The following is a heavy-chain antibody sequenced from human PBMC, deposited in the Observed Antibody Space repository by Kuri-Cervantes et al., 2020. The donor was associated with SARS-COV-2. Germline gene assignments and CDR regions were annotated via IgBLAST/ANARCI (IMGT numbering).Heavy chain of an antibody. CDR1: GASISSNTYY. J-gene: IGHJ6*02. Sequence: SETLSLTCSVSGASISSNTYYWGWIRQPPGKGLEWIGSVSYTGNTYLNPSLKSRVTISVHTSKTQFSLNLSSVTVADTAVYYCARQVELSLDEYGMDIWGQGTTVRLL. D-gene: IGHD1-7*01. V-gene: IGHV4-39*01. CDR3: ARQVELSLDEYGMDI. CDR2: VSYTGNT.